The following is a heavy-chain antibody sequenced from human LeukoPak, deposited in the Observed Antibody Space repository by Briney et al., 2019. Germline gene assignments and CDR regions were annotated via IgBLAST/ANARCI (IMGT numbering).Heavy chain of an antibody. CDR2: IPYDGSNK. J-gene: IGHJ6*02. CDR3: ARGTPSSSGWLYYGMDV. Sequence: GSLRLSCAASGFTFSSYAMHWVRQAPGKGLEWVAVIPYDGSNKYYADSVKGRFTISRDNSKNTLYLQMNSLRAEDTAVYYCARGTPSSSGWLYYGMDVWGQGTTVTVSS. CDR1: GFTFSSYA. D-gene: IGHD6-19*01. V-gene: IGHV3-30-3*01.